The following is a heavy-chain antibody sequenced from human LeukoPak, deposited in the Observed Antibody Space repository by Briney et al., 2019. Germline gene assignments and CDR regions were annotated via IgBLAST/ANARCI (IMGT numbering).Heavy chain of an antibody. CDR1: GYSISSGYY. V-gene: IGHV4-38-2*02. J-gene: IGHJ4*02. CDR2: IYYSGST. CDR3: ARDGKSKGIAVANTVDY. D-gene: IGHD6-19*01. Sequence: SETLSLTCTVSGYSISSGYYWGWIRQPPGKGLEWIGSIYYSGSTYYNPSLKSRVTISVDTSKNQFSLKLSSVTAADTAVYYCARDGKSKGIAVANTVDYWGQGTLVTVSS.